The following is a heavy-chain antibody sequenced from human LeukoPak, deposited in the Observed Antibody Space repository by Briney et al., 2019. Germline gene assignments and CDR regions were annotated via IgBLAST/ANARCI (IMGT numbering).Heavy chain of an antibody. D-gene: IGHD4-23*01. J-gene: IGHJ3*02. Sequence: RSSETLSLTCIVPGGSISSYYWSWIRQPPGKGLEWIGDIYNSGKTNYTPSLKSRVTISVDTSKNQASLKLSSVTAADTAVYYCARYDSGNSIDAFDIWGQGTMVTVSS. CDR2: IYNSGKT. CDR1: GGSISSYY. CDR3: ARYDSGNSIDAFDI. V-gene: IGHV4-59*01.